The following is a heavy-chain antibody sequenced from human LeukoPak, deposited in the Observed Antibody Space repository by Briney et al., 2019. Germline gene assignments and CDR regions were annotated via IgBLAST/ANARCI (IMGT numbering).Heavy chain of an antibody. Sequence: GGSLRLSCTASGFTLNPYWVTWVRQAPGEGLEWVANIKQDGSEGYYVDSVKSRFTISRDNAKNSLYLQMNSLRAEDTAVYYCARDRDYYGSGSCVYWGQGTLVTVSS. D-gene: IGHD3-10*01. J-gene: IGHJ4*02. CDR3: ARDRDYYGSGSCVY. CDR2: IKQDGSEG. V-gene: IGHV3-7*01. CDR1: GFTLNPYW.